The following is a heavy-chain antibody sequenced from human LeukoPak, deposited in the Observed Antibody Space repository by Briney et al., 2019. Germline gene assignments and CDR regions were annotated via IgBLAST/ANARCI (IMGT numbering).Heavy chain of an antibody. Sequence: GGSLRLSCAASGFTFSTYSMNWIRQAPGKGLEWVSSITSSSTYTYYADSVKGRFTISRDDAKNSLYLQMNSLRAEDTAVYYCSGYNWFDPWGQETLVTVSS. CDR2: ITSSSTYT. CDR3: SGYNWFDP. J-gene: IGHJ5*02. CDR1: GFTFSTYS. V-gene: IGHV3-21*01.